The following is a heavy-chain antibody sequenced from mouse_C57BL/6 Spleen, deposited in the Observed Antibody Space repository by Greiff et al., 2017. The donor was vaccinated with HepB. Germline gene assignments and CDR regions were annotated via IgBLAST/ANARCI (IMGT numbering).Heavy chain of an antibody. CDR2: IWTGGGT. CDR1: GFSLTSYA. D-gene: IGHD3-2*02. V-gene: IGHV2-9-1*01. Sequence: GPGLVAPSQSLSITCTVSGFSLTSYAISWVRQPPGKGLEWLGVIWTGGGTNYNSALKSRLSISKDNSKSQVFLKMNSLQTDDTARYYCARNLDSSGYPAWFAYWGQGTLVTVSA. J-gene: IGHJ3*01. CDR3: ARNLDSSGYPAWFAY.